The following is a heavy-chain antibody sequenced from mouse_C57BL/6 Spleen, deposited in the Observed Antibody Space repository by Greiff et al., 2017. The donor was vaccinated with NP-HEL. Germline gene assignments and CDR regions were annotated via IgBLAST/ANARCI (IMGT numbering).Heavy chain of an antibody. J-gene: IGHJ2*01. V-gene: IGHV1-76*01. D-gene: IGHD2-5*01. CDR2: IYPGSGNT. Sequence: VQLQESGAELVRPGASVKLSCKASGYTFTDYYINWVKQRPGQGLEWIARIYPGSGNTYYNEKFKGKATLTAEKSSSTAYMQLSSLTSEDSAVYFCAASYYSNCFDDWGQGTTLTVSS. CDR3: AASYYSNCFDD. CDR1: GYTFTDYY.